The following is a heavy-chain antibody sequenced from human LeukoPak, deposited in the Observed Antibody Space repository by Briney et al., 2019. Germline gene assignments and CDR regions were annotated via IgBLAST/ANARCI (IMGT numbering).Heavy chain of an antibody. CDR3: ARGHLRFIAAASLDP. Sequence: GASVKVSCKASGYTFTGYCMHWVRQAPGQGLEWMGWINPNSGGTNYAQKFQGRVTMTRDTSISTAYMELSRLRSDDTAVYYCARGHLRFIAAASLDPWGQGTLVTVSS. V-gene: IGHV1-2*02. CDR1: GYTFTGYC. CDR2: INPNSGGT. D-gene: IGHD6-13*01. J-gene: IGHJ5*02.